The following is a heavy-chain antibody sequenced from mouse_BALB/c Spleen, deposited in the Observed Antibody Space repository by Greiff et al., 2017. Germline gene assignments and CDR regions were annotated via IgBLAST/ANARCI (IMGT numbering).Heavy chain of an antibody. CDR1: GYSFTDYN. Sequence: VQLKESGPELVKPGASVTVSCTASGYSFTDYNMYWVKQSHGKSLEWIGYIDPYNGGTSYNQKFKGKATLTVDKSSSTAFMQLNILTSEDSAVYYCASGVRHYDGYCWFAYWGQGTLVTVSA. D-gene: IGHD2-3*01. J-gene: IGHJ3*01. CDR3: ASGVRHYDGYCWFAY. CDR2: IDPYNGGT. V-gene: IGHV1S135*01.